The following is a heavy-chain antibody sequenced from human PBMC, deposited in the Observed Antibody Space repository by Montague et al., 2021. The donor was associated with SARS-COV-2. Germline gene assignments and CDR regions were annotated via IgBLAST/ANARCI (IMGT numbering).Heavy chain of an antibody. D-gene: IGHD2-2*01. CDR1: GGSISSYY. Sequence: SETLSLTCTVSGGSISSYYWSWIRQPPGKGLEWIGYMCYSGSTNYNPSLKSRVTISVDTSKNQFSLKLSSMTAADTAVYYCARGGRGYCSSTSCQSAFDIWGQGTMVTVSS. CDR3: ARGGRGYCSSTSCQSAFDI. J-gene: IGHJ3*02. V-gene: IGHV4-59*01. CDR2: MCYSGST.